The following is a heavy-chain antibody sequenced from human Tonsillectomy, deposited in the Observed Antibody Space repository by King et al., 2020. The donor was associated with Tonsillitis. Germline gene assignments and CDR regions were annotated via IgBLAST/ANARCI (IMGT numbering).Heavy chain of an antibody. CDR2: XKXKTXGGTX. Sequence: VQLVESGGDLVRPGGSLRLSCVASGFTFSNAWMSWVRQAPGKGLEWXGXXKXKTXGGTXDYAAXVKGRFSISXDDSKKTLYLQMNSLITEDTAVYYCTVVYGMDVWGQGTTVTVSS. CDR3: TVVYGMDV. V-gene: IGHV3-15*01. D-gene: IGHD3-22*01. J-gene: IGHJ6*02. CDR1: GFTFSNAW.